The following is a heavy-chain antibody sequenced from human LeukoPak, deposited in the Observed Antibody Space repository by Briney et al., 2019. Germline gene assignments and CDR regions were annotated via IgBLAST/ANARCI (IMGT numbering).Heavy chain of an antibody. Sequence: PGRSLSLSCAASAFIFSIFGMNCVRQAPGTGLEWVSYISSGSGTIYYTDSVRGRLTIYRHNAQKSLYLQMNSLRDEDTAVYYCARDLHSGAYTFDNWGQGTLVTVSS. D-gene: IGHD1-26*01. CDR3: ARDLHSGAYTFDN. J-gene: IGHJ4*02. V-gene: IGHV3-48*02. CDR1: AFIFSIFG. CDR2: ISSGSGTI.